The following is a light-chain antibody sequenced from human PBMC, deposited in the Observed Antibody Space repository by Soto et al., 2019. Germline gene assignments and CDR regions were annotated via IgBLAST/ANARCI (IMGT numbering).Light chain of an antibody. CDR3: QQYDSSPRT. J-gene: IGKJ1*01. Sequence: EIVLTQSPGTLSLSPGERATLSCRASQSVSSYLSWYQQKPVQAPRLLIYDASNRATGIPARFSGSGSGTDFTLTISSLEPEDFAVYYCQQYDSSPRTFGQGTKVDIK. CDR1: QSVSSY. CDR2: DAS. V-gene: IGKV3-11*01.